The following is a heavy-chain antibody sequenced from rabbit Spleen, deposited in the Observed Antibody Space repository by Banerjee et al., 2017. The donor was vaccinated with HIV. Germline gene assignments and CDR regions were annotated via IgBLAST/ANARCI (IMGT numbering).Heavy chain of an antibody. J-gene: IGHJ3*01. D-gene: IGHD5-1*01. CDR3: ARDLVGVIGWNFAW. CDR1: GFSFSSSYD. CDR2: IYPSNGVT. Sequence: QEQLVESGGGLVKPGASLTLTCTASGFSFSSSYDMCWVRQAPGKGLEWIASIYPSNGVTYYANWAKGRFTISKTSSTTVTLQMTSLTAADTATYFCARDLVGVIGWNFAWWGQGTLVTVS. V-gene: IGHV1S45*01.